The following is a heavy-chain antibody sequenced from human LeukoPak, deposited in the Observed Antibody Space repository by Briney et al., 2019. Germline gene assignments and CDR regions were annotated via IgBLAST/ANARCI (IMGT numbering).Heavy chain of an antibody. Sequence: ASVKVSCKASGYTFTGYYMHWVRQATGQGLEWMGWMNPNSGNTGYAQKFQGRVTMTRNTSISTAYMELSSLRSEDTAVYYCARAVRIAALSWVRWGYWGQGTLVTVSS. D-gene: IGHD6-6*01. CDR1: GYTFTGYY. V-gene: IGHV1-8*02. CDR3: ARAVRIAALSWVRWGY. CDR2: MNPNSGNT. J-gene: IGHJ4*02.